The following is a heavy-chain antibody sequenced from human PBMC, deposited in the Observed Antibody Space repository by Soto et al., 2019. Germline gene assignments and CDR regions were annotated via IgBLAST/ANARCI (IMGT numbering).Heavy chain of an antibody. Sequence: SETLSLTCAVYGGSFSGYYWSWIRQPPGKGLEWIGEINHSGSTNYNPSLRSRVTISVDTSKNQFSLKLSSVTAADTAVYYCARRKNLDSSGYNWFDPWGQGTLVTVSS. CDR2: INHSGST. D-gene: IGHD3-22*01. CDR1: GGSFSGYY. V-gene: IGHV4-34*01. CDR3: ARRKNLDSSGYNWFDP. J-gene: IGHJ5*02.